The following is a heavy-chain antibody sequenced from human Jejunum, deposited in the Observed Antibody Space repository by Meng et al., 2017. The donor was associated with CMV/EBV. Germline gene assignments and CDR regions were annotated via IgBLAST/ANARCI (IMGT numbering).Heavy chain of an antibody. D-gene: IGHD3-10*01. Sequence: SCVGSGIIVRNYNAKGVRQAPGKGLEWVSYINSRSDEIHYADSVKGRFTISRDNARNTLFLRMNSLRAEDTAVYYCAIGVGNYLDYWGQGTLVTVSS. J-gene: IGHJ4*02. CDR2: INSRSDEI. CDR3: AIGVGNYLDY. CDR1: GIIVRNYN. V-gene: IGHV3-21*06.